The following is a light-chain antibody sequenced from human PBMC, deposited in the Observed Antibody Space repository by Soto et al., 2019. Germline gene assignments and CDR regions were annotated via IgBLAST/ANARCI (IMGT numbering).Light chain of an antibody. V-gene: IGKV1-5*01. Sequence: DIQMTQSPSTLSASVGDRVIIACRASQSISSWLAWYQQKPGKAPKLLIYAASSLESGVPSRFSGSASGTEFTLTISSLQPDDFATYYCQQHNTYPLTFGGGTKVDIK. CDR1: QSISSW. CDR2: AAS. J-gene: IGKJ4*01. CDR3: QQHNTYPLT.